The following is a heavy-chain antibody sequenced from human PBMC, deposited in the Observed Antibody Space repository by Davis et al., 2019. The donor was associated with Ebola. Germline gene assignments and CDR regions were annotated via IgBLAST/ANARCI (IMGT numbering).Heavy chain of an antibody. V-gene: IGHV3-53*04. CDR3: AKGGYSNYRDAFDI. Sequence: PSETLSLTCAASGFTVSSNYMSWVRQAPGKGLEWVSVIYSGGSTYYADSVKGRFTISRHNSKNTLYLQMNSLRAEDTAVYYCAKGGYSNYRDAFDIWGQGTMVTVSS. D-gene: IGHD4-11*01. CDR2: IYSGGST. CDR1: GFTVSSNY. J-gene: IGHJ3*02.